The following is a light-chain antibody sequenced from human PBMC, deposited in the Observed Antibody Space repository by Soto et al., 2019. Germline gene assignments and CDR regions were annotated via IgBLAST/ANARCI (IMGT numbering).Light chain of an antibody. Sequence: AIRMTQSPSSLSASTGDRVTITCRSSQGISSYLAWYQQKPGKAPNLLIYAASTLQIGVPSRFSVIGSGTDFTLTISCLQSEDFETYYCQQYYSYPPYTFGQGTQLEIK. CDR1: QGISSY. CDR3: QQYYSYPPYT. CDR2: AAS. J-gene: IGKJ2*01. V-gene: IGKV1-8*01.